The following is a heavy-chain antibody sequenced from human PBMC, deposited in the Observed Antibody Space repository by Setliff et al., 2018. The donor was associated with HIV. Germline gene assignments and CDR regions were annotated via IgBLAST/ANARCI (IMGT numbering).Heavy chain of an antibody. CDR1: GGSISSYY. J-gene: IGHJ6*03. CDR2: IHYTGRT. CDR3: ARDATSEGYMDV. V-gene: IGHV4-39*02. Sequence: SETLSLTCTVSGGSISSYYWGWIRRPPVKGLEWIASIHYTGRTYYNPSLKSRVSTSVDTSKNQFSLKLTSVTAADTAMYFCARDATSEGYMDVWGKGTTVTVSS.